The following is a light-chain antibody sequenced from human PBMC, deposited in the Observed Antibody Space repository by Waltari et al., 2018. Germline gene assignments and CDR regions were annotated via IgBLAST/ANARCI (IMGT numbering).Light chain of an antibody. CDR1: QNVFYNSNKKNY. CDR2: WAS. J-gene: IGKJ4*01. CDR3: QQYYTSPS. V-gene: IGKV4-1*01. Sequence: DIVMTQSPGSLPVSLGDRATVTCTSSQNVFYNSNKKNYLAWYQQKVGQPPKLLFYWASTRVSGVPDRFSASGSGTDFTLTISNLQAEDVAVYYCQQYYTSPSFGGGTKV.